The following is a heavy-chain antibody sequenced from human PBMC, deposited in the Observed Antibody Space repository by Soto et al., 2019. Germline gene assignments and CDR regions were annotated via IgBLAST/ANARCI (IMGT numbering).Heavy chain of an antibody. CDR1: GFTFSSYS. J-gene: IGHJ4*02. V-gene: IGHV3-48*01. D-gene: IGHD3-22*01. Sequence: GGSLRLSCAASGFTFSSYSMNWVRQAPGKGLEWVSYISSSSSTIYYADSVKGRFTISRDNAKNSLYLQMNSLRAEDTAVYYCVRESYDSSGYYAPFDYWGQGTLVTAPQ. CDR2: ISSSSSTI. CDR3: VRESYDSSGYYAPFDY.